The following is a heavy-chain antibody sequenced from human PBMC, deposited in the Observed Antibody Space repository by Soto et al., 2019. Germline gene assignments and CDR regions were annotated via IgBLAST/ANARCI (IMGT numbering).Heavy chain of an antibody. CDR2: ISSSGSTI. D-gene: IGHD5-18*01. CDR3: ARDEGWLQPADYYYGMDV. J-gene: IGHJ6*02. V-gene: IGHV3-48*04. Sequence: EAQLLESGGGFVQAGGSLRLSCAASGFTFKDFGMAWVRQAPGKGLEWVSYISSSGSTIYYADSVKGRFTISRDNAKNSLYLQMNSLRAEDTAVYYCARDEGWLQPADYYYGMDVWGQGTTVTVSS. CDR1: GFTFKDFG.